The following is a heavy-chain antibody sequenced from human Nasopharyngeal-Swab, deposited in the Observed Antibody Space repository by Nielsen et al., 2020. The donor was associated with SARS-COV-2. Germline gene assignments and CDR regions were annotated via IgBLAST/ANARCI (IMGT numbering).Heavy chain of an antibody. CDR1: GFSLSTSGMC. V-gene: IGHV2-70*11. CDR3: ARAYCGRDCHLDY. D-gene: IGHD2-21*02. J-gene: IGHJ4*01. Sequence: SGPTLVKPTQTLTLTCTFSGFSLSTSGMCVSWIRQPPGKALEWPARIDWEDDKYYTTSLKTRLTISKDTSKNQVVLTMTNMDPVDTATYYCARAYCGRDCHLDYWGLGTLVTVSS. CDR2: IDWEDDK.